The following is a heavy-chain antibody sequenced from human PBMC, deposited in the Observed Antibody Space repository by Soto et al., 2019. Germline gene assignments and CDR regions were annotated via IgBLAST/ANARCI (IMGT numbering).Heavy chain of an antibody. CDR1: GGCLSGDY. V-gene: IGHV4-34*01. D-gene: IGHD2-15*01. CDR2: IYHSGNT. Sequence: PSETLSLTCSVSGGCLSGDYLTWIRQPPGKGLEWIGEIYHSGNTNYNPSLKSRVTISVDTSKNQFSLKLSSVTAADTAVYYCARARILSGYGMDVWGQGTTVTVS. J-gene: IGHJ6*02. CDR3: ARARILSGYGMDV.